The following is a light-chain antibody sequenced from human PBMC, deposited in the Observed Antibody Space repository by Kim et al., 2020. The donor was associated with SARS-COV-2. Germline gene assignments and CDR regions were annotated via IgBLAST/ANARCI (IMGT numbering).Light chain of an antibody. CDR1: KLGDKY. J-gene: IGLJ1*01. CDR3: QAWDSSTAV. CDR2: QDS. Sequence: SYELTQPPSVSVSPGQTASITCSGDKLGDKYACWYQQKPGQSPLPVIYQDSKRPSGIPERFSGSNSGNTATLTISGTQAMDEADYYCQAWDSSTAVFGTG. V-gene: IGLV3-1*01.